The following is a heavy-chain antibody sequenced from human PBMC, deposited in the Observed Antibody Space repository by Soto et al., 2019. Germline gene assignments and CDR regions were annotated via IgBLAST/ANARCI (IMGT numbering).Heavy chain of an antibody. CDR2: ISYDGSNK. CDR1: GFTFSSYG. V-gene: IGHV3-30*18. D-gene: IGHD6-19*01. CDR3: AKGGGWYSQYFQH. J-gene: IGHJ1*01. Sequence: QVQLVESGGGVVQPGRSLRLSCAASGFTFSSYGMHWVRQAPGKGLEWVAVISYDGSNKYYADSVKGRFTISRDNSKNTLYLQMNSLRAEDTAVYYCAKGGGWYSQYFQHWGQGTLVTVSS.